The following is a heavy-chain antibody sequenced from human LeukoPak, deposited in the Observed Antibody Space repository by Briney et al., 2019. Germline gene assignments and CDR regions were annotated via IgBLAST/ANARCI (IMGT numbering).Heavy chain of an antibody. Sequence: ASVKVSCKASGYTFTSYDINWVRQATGQGLEWMGWMNPNSGNTGYAQKFQGRVTITRNTSISTAYMELSSLRSEDTAVYYYATSTMPCSSTSCYYPRASVYYYYMDVWGKGTTVTVSS. J-gene: IGHJ6*03. CDR1: GYTFTSYD. CDR3: ATSTMPCSSTSCYYPRASVYYYYMDV. D-gene: IGHD2-2*01. V-gene: IGHV1-8*03. CDR2: MNPNSGNT.